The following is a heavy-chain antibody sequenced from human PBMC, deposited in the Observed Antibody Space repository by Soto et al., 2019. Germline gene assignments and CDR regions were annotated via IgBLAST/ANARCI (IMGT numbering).Heavy chain of an antibody. V-gene: IGHV4-4*07. CDR1: GGSISSYY. CDR3: ARTRYNWNWDYYGMDV. CDR2: IYTSGST. J-gene: IGHJ6*02. Sequence: PSETLSLTCTVSGGSISSYYWSWIRQPAGKGLEWIGRIYTSGSTNYNPSLKSRVTMSVDTSKNQFSLKLSSVTAADTAVYYCARTRYNWNWDYYGMDVWGQGTTVTVSS. D-gene: IGHD1-7*01.